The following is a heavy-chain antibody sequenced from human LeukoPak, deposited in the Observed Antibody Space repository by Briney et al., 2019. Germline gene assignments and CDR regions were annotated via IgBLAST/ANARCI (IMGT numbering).Heavy chain of an antibody. V-gene: IGHV4-39*01. CDR3: ARRPLYSSGWTRGPFDY. CDR2: IYYSGST. J-gene: IGHJ4*02. CDR1: GGSISSYY. D-gene: IGHD6-19*01. Sequence: PSETLSLTCTVSGGSISSYYWSWIRQPPGKGLEWIGSIYYSGSTYYNPSLKSRVTISVDTSKNQFSLKLSSVTAADTAVYYCARRPLYSSGWTRGPFDYWGQGTLVTVSS.